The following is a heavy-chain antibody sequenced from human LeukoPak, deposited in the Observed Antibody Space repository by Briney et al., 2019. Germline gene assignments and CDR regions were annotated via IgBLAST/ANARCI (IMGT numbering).Heavy chain of an antibody. CDR1: GFTFSSYA. J-gene: IGHJ4*02. Sequence: PGGSLRLSCAASGFTFSSYAMHWVRQAPGKGLEWVAVISYDGSNKYYADSVKGRFTISRDNSKNTLYLQMNSLRAEDTAVYYCARANDYDILTGFDYWGQGTLVTVSS. CDR2: ISYDGSNK. D-gene: IGHD3-9*01. V-gene: IGHV3-30-3*01. CDR3: ARANDYDILTGFDY.